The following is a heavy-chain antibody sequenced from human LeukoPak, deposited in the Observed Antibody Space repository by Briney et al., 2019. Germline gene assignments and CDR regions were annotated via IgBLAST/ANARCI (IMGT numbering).Heavy chain of an antibody. D-gene: IGHD2-21*01. J-gene: IGHJ4*02. V-gene: IGHV3-30*02. CDR3: AKDRGVVVIAMIDY. Sequence: PGGSLRLSCAASRFTFSSYGMHWVRQAPGKGLEWVAFIRYDGSNKYYADSVKGRFTISRDNSKNTLYLQMNSLRAEDTAVYYCAKDRGVVVIAMIDYWGQGTLVTVSS. CDR2: IRYDGSNK. CDR1: RFTFSSYG.